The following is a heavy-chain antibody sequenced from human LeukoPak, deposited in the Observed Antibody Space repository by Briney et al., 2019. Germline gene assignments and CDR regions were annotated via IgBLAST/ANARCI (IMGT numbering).Heavy chain of an antibody. D-gene: IGHD5-18*01. CDR2: IIPMFGTA. J-gene: IGHJ4*02. Sequence: SVKVSCKASGGTFSSYAISWVRQAPGQGLEGMGGIIPMFGTANYAQRLQGRVTITADESTSTIYMELSSLRSEDTAVYYCARGTVPRGYSYGYPDYWGQGTLVTVSS. V-gene: IGHV1-69*13. CDR3: ARGTVPRGYSYGYPDY. CDR1: GGTFSSYA.